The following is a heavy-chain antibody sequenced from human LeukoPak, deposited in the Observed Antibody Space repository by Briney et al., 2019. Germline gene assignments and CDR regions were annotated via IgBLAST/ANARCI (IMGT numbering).Heavy chain of an antibody. CDR1: GGTFSSYA. CDR3: ARGVAAGYDY. V-gene: IGHV1-69*05. J-gene: IGHJ4*02. Sequence: SVKVSCKASGGTFSSYAISWVRQAPGQGLEWMGGIIPIFGTANYAQKFQGRVTMTRNTSITTAYMELSSLRSDDTAIYYCARGVAAGYDYWGQGTLVTVSS. D-gene: IGHD6-13*01. CDR2: IIPIFGTA.